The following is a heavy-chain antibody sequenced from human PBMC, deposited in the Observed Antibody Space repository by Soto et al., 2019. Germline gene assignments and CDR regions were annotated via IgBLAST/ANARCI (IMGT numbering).Heavy chain of an antibody. CDR1: DDFISSYY. D-gene: IGHD3-9*01. CDR2: VSTSGAT. V-gene: IGHV4-4*07. CDR3: ARADYEILTGSYAMDV. J-gene: IGHJ6*02. Sequence: QVQLQESGPRLVKPSETLSLTCTVSDDFISSYYWNWIRQPAGKGLEWIGRVSTSGATNYNPSLESRCTMSVDTSKKQFSLKLTSMTAADTAVYFCARADYEILTGSYAMDVWGQGTTVTVSS.